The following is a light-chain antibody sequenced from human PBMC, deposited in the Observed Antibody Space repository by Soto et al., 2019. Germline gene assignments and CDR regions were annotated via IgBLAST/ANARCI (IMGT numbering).Light chain of an antibody. V-gene: IGKV1-39*01. Sequence: DIQMTQSPSSLSASVGDRVIITCRTSQSISNYLNWYQHKPGKAPKVLISAASNLQSGVPSRFSGSGSGTVFTLTISSLQPEDFAIYYCQQYFEWPPMTFGQGTKVEI. CDR1: QSISNY. J-gene: IGKJ1*01. CDR3: QQYFEWPPMT. CDR2: AAS.